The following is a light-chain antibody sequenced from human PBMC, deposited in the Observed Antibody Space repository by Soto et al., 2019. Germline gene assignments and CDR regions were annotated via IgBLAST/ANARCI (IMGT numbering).Light chain of an antibody. CDR2: SAS. CDR3: QQYNNWPPFT. Sequence: ETVMTQSPATLSVSAGERATLSCRASQGVSSNLAWYQQKPGQAPRLLNYSASTRATGIPARFSGSGSGTQFTLTLSSLQSEDFAVYYCQQYNNWPPFTFGQGTKPEIK. CDR1: QGVSSN. J-gene: IGKJ2*01. V-gene: IGKV3-15*01.